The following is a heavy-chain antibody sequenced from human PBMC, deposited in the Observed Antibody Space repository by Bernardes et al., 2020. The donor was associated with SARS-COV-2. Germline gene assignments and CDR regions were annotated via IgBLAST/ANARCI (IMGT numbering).Heavy chain of an antibody. D-gene: IGHD1-26*01. J-gene: IGHJ2*01. CDR2: IYYSGST. V-gene: IGHV4-61*01. CDR1: GGSVSSGSYY. Sequence: SETLSLTCTVSGGSVSSGSYYWSWIRQPPGKGLEWIGYIYYSGSTNYNPSLKSRVTISVDTSKNQFSLKLSSVTAADTAVYYCAREGRRGSYYSVYVYFDLWRRVTLVTISS. CDR3: AREGRRGSYYSVYVYFDL.